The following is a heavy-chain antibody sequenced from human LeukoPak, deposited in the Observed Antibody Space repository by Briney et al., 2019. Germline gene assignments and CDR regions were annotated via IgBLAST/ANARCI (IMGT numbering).Heavy chain of an antibody. CDR3: ARHKCSWAYCGGDCYSGYFDY. D-gene: IGHD2-21*02. Sequence: PSETLSPTCTVSGGSISSSSYYWGWIRQPPGKGLEWIGSNSGSAYYNPSLKSRATISVDTSKNQFSLKLGSLTAADTAVYYCARHKCSWAYCGGDCYSGYFDYWGQGTLVTVSS. J-gene: IGHJ4*02. CDR2: NSGSA. CDR1: GGSISSSSYY. V-gene: IGHV4-39*01.